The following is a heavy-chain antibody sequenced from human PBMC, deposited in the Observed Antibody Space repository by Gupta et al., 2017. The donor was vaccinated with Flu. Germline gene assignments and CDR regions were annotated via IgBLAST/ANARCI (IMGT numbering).Heavy chain of an antibody. CDR3: AAIPGDCSNWFRT. CDR1: GGSLDSG. Sequence: QVQLVQSGAEVKRPGSSMKLSCKATGGSLDSGVSWIRQPPGQGLQWVGGFIPLFGATKYAQKFRGRVIITADTSTQTFYMEMNSLTFEDTAFYYCAAIPGDCSNWFRTWGQGTLVTVSS. CDR2: FIPLFGAT. V-gene: IGHV1-69*06. D-gene: IGHD3-10*01. J-gene: IGHJ5*02.